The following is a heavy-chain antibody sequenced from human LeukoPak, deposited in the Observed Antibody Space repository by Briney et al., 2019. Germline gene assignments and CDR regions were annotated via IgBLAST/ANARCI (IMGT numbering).Heavy chain of an antibody. J-gene: IGHJ6*03. V-gene: IGHV3-30*02. CDR3: AKAYGAISNYYYYYMDV. CDR1: GFTFSSYG. D-gene: IGHD3-9*01. Sequence: GGSLRLSCAASGFTFSSYGMYWVRQAPGKGLEWVTFIRYDGSNKYYADSVKGRFTISRDNSKNTLYLQMNSLRAEDTAVYYCAKAYGAISNYYYYYMDVWGEGSTVTVSS. CDR2: IRYDGSNK.